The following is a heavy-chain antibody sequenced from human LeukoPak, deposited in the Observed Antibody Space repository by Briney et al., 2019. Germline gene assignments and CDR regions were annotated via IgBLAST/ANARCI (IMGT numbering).Heavy chain of an antibody. V-gene: IGHV3-7*03. Sequence: GGSRRLYCAASGFTFSSYWMSWVRQAPGKGLEWVANIKEDGSEKYYVDSMKGRFTISRDNAKNTMSRDNAKNSLYLEMNSLRAEDTAVYYCARAVGYCRGGSCYAYYFDYWGQGTLVTVSS. CDR1: GFTFSSYW. J-gene: IGHJ4*02. D-gene: IGHD2-15*01. CDR2: IKEDGSEK. CDR3: ARAVGYCRGGSCYAYYFDY.